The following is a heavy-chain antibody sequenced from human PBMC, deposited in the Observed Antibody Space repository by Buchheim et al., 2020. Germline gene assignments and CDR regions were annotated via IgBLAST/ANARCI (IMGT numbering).Heavy chain of an antibody. Sequence: QVQLVESGGGVVQPGRSLTLSCAASGFTFSNYAMHWVRQAPGKGLEWVALISYDGSDKYYADSVKGRFTISRDNSENTLYLQMNSLRAEDTAMFYCAQDSWGAAYWGQETL. CDR1: GFTFSNYA. D-gene: IGHD3-16*01. J-gene: IGHJ4*02. CDR3: AQDSWGAAY. CDR2: ISYDGSDK. V-gene: IGHV3-30*18.